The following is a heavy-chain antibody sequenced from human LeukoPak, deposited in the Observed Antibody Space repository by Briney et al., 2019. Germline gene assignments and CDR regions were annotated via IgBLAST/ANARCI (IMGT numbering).Heavy chain of an antibody. D-gene: IGHD6-13*01. J-gene: IGHJ5*02. CDR1: GFTFSSYS. Sequence: GGSLRLSCAASGFTFSSYSMNWVRQAPGKGLEWVSYISSSRSAIYYADSVKARFTISRDNAKNSLYLQMNSLRDEDTAVYYCARGSPDAAAAGMVWFDPWGQGTLVTVSS. CDR3: ARGSPDAAAAGMVWFDP. CDR2: ISSSRSAI. V-gene: IGHV3-48*02.